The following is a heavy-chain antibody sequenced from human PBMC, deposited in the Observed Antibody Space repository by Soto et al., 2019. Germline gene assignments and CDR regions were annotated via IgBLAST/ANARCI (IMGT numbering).Heavy chain of an antibody. CDR1: CYTLFKYC. V-gene: IGHV1-18*01. CDR2: ISAYTGTT. CDR3: ARGQHHTDSVY. Sequence: APVKVSCKGSCYTLFKYCISWGGQGPGQGLEYMGWISAYTGTTNYAQKLQDRVTMTIDTSTSTAYMELRSLRSDDTAVYYCARGQHHTDSVYWGQGTLVTVSS. J-gene: IGHJ4*02. D-gene: IGHD6-13*01.